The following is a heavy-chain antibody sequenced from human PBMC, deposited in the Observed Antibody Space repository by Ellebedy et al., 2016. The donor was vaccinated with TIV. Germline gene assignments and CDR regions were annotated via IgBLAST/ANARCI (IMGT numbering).Heavy chain of an antibody. CDR2: ISSTSTYT. CDR1: GFTVGSSY. Sequence: GGSLRLSCAASGFTVGSSYMNWVRQAPGKGLEWVSSISSTSTYTFYADSVKGRFTIYRDNAKDSLYLQMNSLTAEDTAVYYCARGTHYYWFGMDVWGQGTTVTVSS. CDR3: ARGTHYYWFGMDV. J-gene: IGHJ6*02. V-gene: IGHV3-21*01.